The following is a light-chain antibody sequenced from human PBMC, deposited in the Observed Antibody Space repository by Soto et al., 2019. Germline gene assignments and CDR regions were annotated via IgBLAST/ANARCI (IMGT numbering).Light chain of an antibody. Sequence: DIQMTQSPSSLSAFVGDRDTISCRASQDISNFLAWFQQKPGKAPRALIFAASSLQSGVPSRFSGSGSGTDFTLTISSLQPEDSATYYCQQYASYPVTFGQGTRLEIK. V-gene: IGKV1-16*01. CDR1: QDISNF. CDR2: AAS. CDR3: QQYASYPVT. J-gene: IGKJ5*01.